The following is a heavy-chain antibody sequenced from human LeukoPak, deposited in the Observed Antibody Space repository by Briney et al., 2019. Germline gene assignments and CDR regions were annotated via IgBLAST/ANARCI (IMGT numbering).Heavy chain of an antibody. CDR1: GFTFSSYW. Sequence: GGSLRLSCAASGFTFSSYWMHWVRQAPGKGLVWVSRINSVGSSTSYADSVKGRFTISRDNAKNTLYLQMNSLRAEDTAVYYCARESYGGWFDPWGQGTLVTVSS. D-gene: IGHD1-26*01. CDR2: INSVGSST. CDR3: ARESYGGWFDP. J-gene: IGHJ5*02. V-gene: IGHV3-74*01.